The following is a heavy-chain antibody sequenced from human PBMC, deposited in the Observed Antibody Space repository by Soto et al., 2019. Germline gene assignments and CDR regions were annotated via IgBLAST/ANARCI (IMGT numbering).Heavy chain of an antibody. CDR2: ISYDGSNK. J-gene: IGHJ4*02. Sequence: AGSLRLSCAASGFTFSSYAMHWVRQAPGKGLEWVAVISYDGSNKYYADSVKGRFTISRDNSKNTLYLQMNSLRAEDTAAYYCARGGAVYYYDSSGYFGYWGQGTLVTVSS. CDR3: ARGGAVYYYDSSGYFGY. D-gene: IGHD3-22*01. V-gene: IGHV3-30-3*01. CDR1: GFTFSSYA.